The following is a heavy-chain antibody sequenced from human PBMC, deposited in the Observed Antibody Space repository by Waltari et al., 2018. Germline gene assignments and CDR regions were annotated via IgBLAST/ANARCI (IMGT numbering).Heavy chain of an antibody. CDR2: IYYRGST. Sequence: QVQLQESVTGLVKPSETLSLTCTVSGGAISSSYRSRSRHPPGKGLEWNGYIYYRGSTNYNPSLKSRVTISVDTSKNQFSLKLSSVTAADTAVYYCARHADSSGYFYYFDYWGQGTLVTVSS. J-gene: IGHJ4*02. D-gene: IGHD3-22*01. CDR1: GGAISSSY. V-gene: IGHV4-59*08. CDR3: ARHADSSGYFYYFDY.